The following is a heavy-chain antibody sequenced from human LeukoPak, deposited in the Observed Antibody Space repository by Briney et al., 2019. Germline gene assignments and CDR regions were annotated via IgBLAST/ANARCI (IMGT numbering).Heavy chain of an antibody. D-gene: IGHD6-6*01. Sequence: SETLSLTCTVSGGSISSYYWSWIRQPPGKGLEWIGYIYYSGSTNYNPSLKSRVTISVDTSKNQFSLKLSSVTAADTAVYYCARVRQLLGYYYYMDVWGKGTTVTVSS. CDR3: ARVRQLLGYYYYMDV. CDR2: IYYSGST. J-gene: IGHJ6*03. V-gene: IGHV4-59*01. CDR1: GGSISSYY.